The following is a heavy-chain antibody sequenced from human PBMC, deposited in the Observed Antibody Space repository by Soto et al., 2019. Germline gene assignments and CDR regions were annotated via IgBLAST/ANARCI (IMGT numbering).Heavy chain of an antibody. Sequence: EVQLVESGGGLVQPGGSLRLSCAASGFIFSNYWMHWVRQAPGKGLVWVSRINSDGSTTTYADSVKGRFTISRYDAKNTLYLQMNSLRAEDAAVYFCARVQGGYSGYGRSDFDFWGQGTLVTVSS. CDR1: GFIFSNYW. J-gene: IGHJ4*02. CDR2: INSDGSTT. CDR3: ARVQGGYSGYGRSDFDF. D-gene: IGHD5-12*01. V-gene: IGHV3-74*01.